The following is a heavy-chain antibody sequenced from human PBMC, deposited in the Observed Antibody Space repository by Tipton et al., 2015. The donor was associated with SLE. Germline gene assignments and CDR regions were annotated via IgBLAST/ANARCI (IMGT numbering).Heavy chain of an antibody. J-gene: IGHJ4*02. CDR3: ASQQLGPTFDY. D-gene: IGHD6-6*01. CDR2: IYYSGST. CDR1: GGSISSGDYY. Sequence: TLSLTCTVSGGSISSGDYYWSWIRQPPGKGLEWIGSIYYSGSTYYNPSLKSRVTISVDTSKNQFSLKLSSVTAADTAVYYCASQQLGPTFDYWGQGTLVTVSS. V-gene: IGHV4-39*07.